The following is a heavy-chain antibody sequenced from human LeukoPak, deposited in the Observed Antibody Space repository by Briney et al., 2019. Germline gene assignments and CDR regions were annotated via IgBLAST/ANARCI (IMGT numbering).Heavy chain of an antibody. V-gene: IGHV1-3*01. J-gene: IGHJ5*02. CDR3: ARDRGYCSSTSCRRVWFDP. CDR2: INAGNGNT. Sequence: GASVKVSCKASGYTFTSYAMHWVRQAPGQRLEWMGWINAGNGNTKYSQKFQGRVTITRDTSASTAYMELSSLRSEDTAVYYCARDRGYCSSTSCRRVWFDPWGQGTRVSVSS. CDR1: GYTFTSYA. D-gene: IGHD2-2*01.